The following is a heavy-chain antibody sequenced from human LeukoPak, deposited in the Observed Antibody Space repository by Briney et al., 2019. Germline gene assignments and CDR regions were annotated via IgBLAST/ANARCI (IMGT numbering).Heavy chain of an antibody. CDR2: ISGSGGST. V-gene: IGHV3-23*01. D-gene: IGHD3-9*01. CDR1: GFTFSSDA. CDR3: AKEFGILTGYYFVPGPKYPLDY. Sequence: GGSLRLSCAASGFTFSSDAMSWGRQAPGKGLEWVSAISGSGGSTYYADSVKGRFTISRDNSKNTLYLQMNSLRAEDTAVYYCAKEFGILTGYYFVPGPKYPLDYWGQGTLVTVSS. J-gene: IGHJ4*02.